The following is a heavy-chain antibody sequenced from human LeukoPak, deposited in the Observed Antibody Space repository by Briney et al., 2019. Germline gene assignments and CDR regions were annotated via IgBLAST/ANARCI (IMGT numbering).Heavy chain of an antibody. CDR1: GGTFSSYA. V-gene: IGHV1-69*13. Sequence: ASVKVSCKASGGTFSSYAISWVRQAPGQGLEWMGGIIPIFGTANYAQKFQGRVTITADESTSTAYMELSSLRSEDTAVYYYARLIPAGYCSGGSCPEPYFDYWGQGTLVTVSS. CDR3: ARLIPAGYCSGGSCPEPYFDY. CDR2: IIPIFGTA. D-gene: IGHD2-15*01. J-gene: IGHJ4*02.